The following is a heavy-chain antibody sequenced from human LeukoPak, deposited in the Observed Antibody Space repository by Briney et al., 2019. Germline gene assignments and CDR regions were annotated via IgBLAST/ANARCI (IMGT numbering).Heavy chain of an antibody. V-gene: IGHV3-7*01. CDR3: SRSLEY. Sequence: GGSLRLSCTASGFTFSHYWMDWVRQAPGKGLEWVANINQDGGVKYYVDSVKGRFTISRDNTKNSLSLRMDSLRADDTALYYCSRSLEYWGQGALVTVSS. CDR2: INQDGGVK. CDR1: GFTFSHYW. J-gene: IGHJ4*02.